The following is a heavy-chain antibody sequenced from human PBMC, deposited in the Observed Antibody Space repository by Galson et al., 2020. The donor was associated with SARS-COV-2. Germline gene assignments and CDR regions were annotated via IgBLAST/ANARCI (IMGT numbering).Heavy chain of an antibody. CDR2: IKIDGSIT. Sequence: GGSLRLSCAASGFTFSSYRMHWVRQAPGKGLVGVSRIKIDGSITDYADSVKGRFSISRDNAKNTLYLQMNSLRADDTAVYYCARETPAGGVNAYEIWGRGTMVTVSS. CDR1: GFTFSSYR. J-gene: IGHJ3*02. D-gene: IGHD6-13*01. CDR3: ARETPAGGVNAYEI. V-gene: IGHV3-74*01.